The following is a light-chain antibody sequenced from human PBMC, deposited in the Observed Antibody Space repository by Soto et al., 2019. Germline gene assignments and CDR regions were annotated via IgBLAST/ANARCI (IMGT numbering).Light chain of an antibody. CDR1: QSISSW. Sequence: DIQMTQSPSSLSASVGDRVTITCRASQSISSWLAGYQQKPGKATKLLIDKASSLESGVPSRCSVSGAGTEFTLTISSLQPDDVATYYCQQYNSYPWTFGQGTKVDIK. CDR3: QQYNSYPWT. V-gene: IGKV1-5*03. CDR2: KAS. J-gene: IGKJ1*01.